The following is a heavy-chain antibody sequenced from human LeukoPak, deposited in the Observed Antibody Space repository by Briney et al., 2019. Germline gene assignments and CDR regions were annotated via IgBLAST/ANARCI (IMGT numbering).Heavy chain of an antibody. J-gene: IGHJ3*01. CDR2: ISYDGSDT. CDR3: AREAGTVPGPHGALDF. V-gene: IGHV3-30*04. D-gene: IGHD6-19*01. Sequence: GGSLRLSCAASGFIFSNYPMHWVRQAPGKGLEWVTLISYDGSDTYYADSVKGRFTISRDNSNYALYLEMDSLTPEDTAVYYCAREAGTVPGPHGALDFGGQGTLVTVSS. CDR1: GFIFSNYP.